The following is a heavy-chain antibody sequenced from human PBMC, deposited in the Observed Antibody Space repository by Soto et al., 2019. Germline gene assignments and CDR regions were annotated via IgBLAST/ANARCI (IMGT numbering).Heavy chain of an antibody. CDR3: VRLDGSYYPDY. CDR1: GFTFSDHY. J-gene: IGHJ4*02. Sequence: EVQLVESGGGLVQPGGSLRLSCAASGFTFSDHYMDWVRQAPGKGLEWVGRAGNKAHSFTTEYAASVKGRFTISRDDSTKSLYLQMNSLKTEDTAVYYCVRLDGSYYPDYWGQGTLVTVSS. V-gene: IGHV3-72*01. D-gene: IGHD1-26*01. CDR2: AGNKAHSFTT.